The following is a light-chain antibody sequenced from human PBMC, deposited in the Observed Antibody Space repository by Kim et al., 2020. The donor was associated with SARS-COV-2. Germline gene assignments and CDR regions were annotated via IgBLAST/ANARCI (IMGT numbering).Light chain of an antibody. J-gene: IGLJ1*01. CDR3: SSYTSSSTLYV. CDR2: DVS. CDR1: SSDVGGYNY. V-gene: IGLV2-14*03. Sequence: AITISLTGTSSDVGGYNYVSWYQQHPGKAPKLMIYDVSNRPSGVSNRFSGSKSGNTASLTISGLQAEDEADYYCSSYTSSSTLYVFGTGTKVTVL.